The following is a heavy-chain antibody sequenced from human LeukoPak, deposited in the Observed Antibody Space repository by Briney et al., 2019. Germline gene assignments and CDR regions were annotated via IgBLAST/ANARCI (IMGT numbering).Heavy chain of an antibody. CDR2: IHRSGGT. CDR3: AREGEDYYYGMDV. J-gene: IGHJ6*02. CDR1: GGSIGASTYY. Sequence: AETLSLTCDVSGGSIGASTYYWGWIRQPPGRGLEWIGRIHRSGGTSYNPSLVSRVTISVDTSKNQFSLKLSSVTAADTAVYYCAREGEDYYYGMDVWGQGTTVTVSS. V-gene: IGHV4-39*07.